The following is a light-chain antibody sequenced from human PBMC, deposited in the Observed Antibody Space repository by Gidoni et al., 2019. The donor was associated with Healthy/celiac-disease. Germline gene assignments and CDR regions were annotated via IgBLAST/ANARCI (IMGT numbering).Light chain of an antibody. CDR2: AAS. CDR3: QQSYSTPQT. V-gene: IGKV1-39*01. Sequence: IQMTQSPSSLSASVGDRVTITCRVSQSISSYLNWYQQKPGKAPTLLIYAASSLQSGVPSRFSCSGSGTDLTLTISSLQPEDFATYYCQQSYSTPQTFGQGTKVEIK. J-gene: IGKJ1*01. CDR1: QSISSY.